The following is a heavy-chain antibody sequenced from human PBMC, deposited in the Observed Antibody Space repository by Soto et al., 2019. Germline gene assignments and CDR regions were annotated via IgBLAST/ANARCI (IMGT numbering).Heavy chain of an antibody. D-gene: IGHD3-10*01. J-gene: IGHJ3*02. V-gene: IGHV3-30-3*01. CDR1: GFTFSSDA. Sequence: PAGSLTLSCAASGFTFSSDAMYWGRQAPGKGLEWVAVISYDGSNKYYADSVKGRFTISRDNSKNTLYLQMNSLRAEDTAVYYCAIDQDMVRGVISAFEIWGQGTMVTVS. CDR2: ISYDGSNK. CDR3: AIDQDMVRGVISAFEI.